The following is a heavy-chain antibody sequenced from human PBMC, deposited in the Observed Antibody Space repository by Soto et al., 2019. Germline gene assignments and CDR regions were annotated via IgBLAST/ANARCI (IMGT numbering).Heavy chain of an antibody. V-gene: IGHV4-30-4*01. J-gene: IGHJ4*02. D-gene: IGHD3-22*01. CDR3: ARARGSSGSPLDY. CDR1: GGSISSGDYY. Sequence: SETLSLTCTVSGGSISSGDYYWSWIRQPPGKGLEWIGYIYYSGSTYYNPSLKSRVTISVDTSKNQFSLKLSSVTAADTAVYYCARARGSSGSPLDYWGQGTLVT. CDR2: IYYSGST.